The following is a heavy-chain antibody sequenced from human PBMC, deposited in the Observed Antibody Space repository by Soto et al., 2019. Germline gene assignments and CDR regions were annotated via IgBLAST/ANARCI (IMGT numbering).Heavy chain of an antibody. CDR1: GFTFTNYA. CDR2: ISGNGDTT. J-gene: IGHJ6*02. Sequence: EVQLVESGGGLVQPGGSLRLSCAASGFTFTNYAMHWVRQAPGKGLECVSVISGNGDTTYYANSVKDRFTISRDNSKNTLYLQMGSLRADDMAVYYCARAWRGDVWGQGTTVAVSS. V-gene: IGHV3-64*01. CDR3: ARAWRGDV. D-gene: IGHD3-10*01.